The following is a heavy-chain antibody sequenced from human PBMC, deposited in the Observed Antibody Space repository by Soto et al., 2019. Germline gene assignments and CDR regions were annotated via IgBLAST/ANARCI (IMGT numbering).Heavy chain of an antibody. CDR1: GFTFSSYE. Sequence: PGGSLRLSCAASGFTFSSYEMNWVRQAPGKGLEWVSYISSSGSTIYYADSVKGRFTISRDNAKNSLYLQMNSLRAEDTAVYYCARAKAVYSGSFIDYWGQGTLVTVSS. J-gene: IGHJ4*02. CDR3: ARAKAVYSGSFIDY. V-gene: IGHV3-48*03. CDR2: ISSSGSTI. D-gene: IGHD1-26*01.